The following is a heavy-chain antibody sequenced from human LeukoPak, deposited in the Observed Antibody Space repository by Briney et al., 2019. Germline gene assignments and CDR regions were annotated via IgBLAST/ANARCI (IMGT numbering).Heavy chain of an antibody. CDR3: ARDINFWSGYFDY. CDR2: IIPIFGTA. Sequence: SVKVSCKASGGTFSSYAISWVRQAPGQGLEWMGRIIPIFGTANYAQKFQGRVAITTDESTSTAYMELSSLRSEDTAVYYCARDINFWSGYFDYWGQGTLATVSP. J-gene: IGHJ4*02. D-gene: IGHD3-3*01. V-gene: IGHV1-69*05. CDR1: GGTFSSYA.